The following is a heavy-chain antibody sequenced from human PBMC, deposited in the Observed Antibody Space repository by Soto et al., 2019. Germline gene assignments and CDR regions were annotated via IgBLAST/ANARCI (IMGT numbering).Heavy chain of an antibody. Sequence: ASVKVSCKTSGYTFTGYYVHWVRQAPGQGLEWMGWINPNSGGTYYAQNFQGRVTMTRDTSISTAYMELSRLRLDDTAVYYCARSCIASRPSDYWGQGTLVTVSS. J-gene: IGHJ4*02. CDR1: GYTFTGYY. CDR2: INPNSGGT. D-gene: IGHD6-6*01. CDR3: ARSCIASRPSDY. V-gene: IGHV1-2*02.